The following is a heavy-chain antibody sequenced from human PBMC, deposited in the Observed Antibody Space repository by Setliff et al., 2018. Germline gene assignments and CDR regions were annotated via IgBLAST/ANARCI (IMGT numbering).Heavy chain of an antibody. J-gene: IGHJ4*02. D-gene: IGHD3-22*01. Sequence: PGGSLRLSCAASGFTFSSYLMNWVRQAPGKGLEWVSHIRDTGTTVHYADSVKGRFTISRDNAKNSLYLQMNSLRAEDTAVYYCAKGAQALSYYDSSGYLVWGQGTLVTVSS. CDR3: AKGAQALSYYDSSGYLV. CDR2: IRDTGTTV. CDR1: GFTFSSYL. V-gene: IGHV3-48*01.